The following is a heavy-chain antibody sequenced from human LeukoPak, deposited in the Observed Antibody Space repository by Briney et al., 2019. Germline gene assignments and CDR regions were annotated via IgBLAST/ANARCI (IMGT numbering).Heavy chain of an antibody. Sequence: GGSLRLSCAASGFTFSNFQIHWVRQAPGKGLEGVAVISYDGSNKYYADSVKGRFTISRDNSKNTLYLQMNSLRAEDTAVYYCAKDQGYGDYVGYFDYWGQGTLVTVSS. CDR1: GFTFSNFQ. CDR2: ISYDGSNK. V-gene: IGHV3-30*18. D-gene: IGHD4-17*01. CDR3: AKDQGYGDYVGYFDY. J-gene: IGHJ4*02.